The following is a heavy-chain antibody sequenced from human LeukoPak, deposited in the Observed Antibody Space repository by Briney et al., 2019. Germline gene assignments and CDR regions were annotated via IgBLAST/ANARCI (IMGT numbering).Heavy chain of an antibody. D-gene: IGHD4-17*01. Sequence: ASVKVSCKASGGTFISYAISWVRQAPGQGLEWMGGINPNSGGTDYAQKFQGRVTMTRDSSIRIAYLEFSSQRSDDTSVYYCAGDWSMTTLDYWGQGTLVTVSS. V-gene: IGHV1-2*02. CDR3: AGDWSMTTLDY. CDR1: GGTFISYA. CDR2: INPNSGGT. J-gene: IGHJ4*02.